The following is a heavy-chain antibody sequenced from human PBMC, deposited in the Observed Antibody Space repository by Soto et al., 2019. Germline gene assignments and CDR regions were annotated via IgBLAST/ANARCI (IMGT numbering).Heavy chain of an antibody. Sequence: EVQLLESGGNLVQPGGSLRLSCAGSGFTFTTSAMTWVRQAPGKGLEWVSSISASGETTYYADPAKGRFSISRDNSKNTLYLQMNGLRVEDTALYFCVKDLHRYACWGQGTLVTVSS. D-gene: IGHD3-9*01. J-gene: IGHJ4*02. CDR1: GFTFTTSA. CDR3: VKDLHRYAC. V-gene: IGHV3-23*01. CDR2: ISASGETT.